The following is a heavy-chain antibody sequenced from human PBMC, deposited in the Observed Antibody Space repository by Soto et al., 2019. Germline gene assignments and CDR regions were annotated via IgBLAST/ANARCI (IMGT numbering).Heavy chain of an antibody. Sequence: SETLSLTCTVSGGSISSYYWSWIRQPPGKGLEWIGYIYYSGSTNYNPSLKSRVTISVDTSKNQFSLKLSSVTAADTAVYYCARAPMIESWFDPWGQGTLVTVSS. V-gene: IGHV4-59*12. CDR1: GGSISSYY. J-gene: IGHJ5*02. D-gene: IGHD3-22*01. CDR3: ARAPMIESWFDP. CDR2: IYYSGST.